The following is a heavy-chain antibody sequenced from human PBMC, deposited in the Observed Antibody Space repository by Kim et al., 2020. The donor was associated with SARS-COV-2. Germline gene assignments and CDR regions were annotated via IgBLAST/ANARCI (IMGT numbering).Heavy chain of an antibody. CDR3: AKERWSAGRGIDY. CDR1: GFTFSDYY. Sequence: GGSLRLSCAASGFTFSDYYMSWIRQAPGKGLEWVSYISSSGGTIYYADSVKGRFTISRDNAKNSLYLQMNSLRAEDTAVYYCAKERWSAGRGIDYWGQGTLVTVSS. V-gene: IGHV3-11*01. D-gene: IGHD1-26*01. CDR2: ISSSGGTI. J-gene: IGHJ4*02.